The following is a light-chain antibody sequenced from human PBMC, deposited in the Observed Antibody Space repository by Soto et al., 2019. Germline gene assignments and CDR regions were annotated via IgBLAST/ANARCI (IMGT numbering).Light chain of an antibody. J-gene: IGKJ2*01. CDR3: QKYNSVPYT. CDR2: SAS. Sequence: DIQMTQSPSSLSASVGDRVTITCRASQGIRNNLAWYQQKQGKDPQLLLYSASTLQAGVPSRFCGSGSATDFTPTISSLQPEDVVTYFCQKYNSVPYTFGQGTKLEIK. CDR1: QGIRNN. V-gene: IGKV1-27*01.